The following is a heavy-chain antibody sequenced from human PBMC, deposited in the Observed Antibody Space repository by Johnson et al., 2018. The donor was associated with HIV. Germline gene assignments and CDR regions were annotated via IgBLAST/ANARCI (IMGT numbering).Heavy chain of an antibody. CDR1: GFTFSSYD. V-gene: IGHV3-30*03. Sequence: QVQLVESGGGVVQPGRSLKVSCAASGFTFSSYDMHWVRQAPGKGLEWVTFTSFDESNKYYADSVKGRFTISRDNSKNTLLLQMNTLRAEDTAVYYCARDPSNSRGWLGDAFDIWGQGTMVTVSS. J-gene: IGHJ3*02. CDR3: ARDPSNSRGWLGDAFDI. D-gene: IGHD6-19*01. CDR2: TSFDESNK.